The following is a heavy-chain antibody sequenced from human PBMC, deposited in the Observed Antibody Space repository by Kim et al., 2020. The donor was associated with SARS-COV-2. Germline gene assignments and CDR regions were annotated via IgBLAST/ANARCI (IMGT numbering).Heavy chain of an antibody. D-gene: IGHD6-13*01. CDR2: ISWNSGSI. V-gene: IGHV3-9*01. J-gene: IGHJ1*01. CDR3: AKATYSRCQH. Sequence: GGSLRLSCAASGFTFDDYAMHWVRQAPGKGLEWVSGISWNSGSIGYADSVKGRFTISRDNAKNSLYLQMNSLRAEDTALYYCAKATYSRCQHWGQGTLVT. CDR1: GFTFDDYA.